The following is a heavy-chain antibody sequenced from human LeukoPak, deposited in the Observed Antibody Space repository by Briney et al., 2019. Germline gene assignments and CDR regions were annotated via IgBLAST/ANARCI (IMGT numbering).Heavy chain of an antibody. Sequence: GGSLRLSCAASGFTFSSIWMSWVRQAPGKGLEWVANINQDGREKYYVDSVKGRFTISRDNAKNSLYLQMNSLRAEDTAVYYCASWYNWNVDYWGQGTLVTVSS. CDR3: ASWYNWNVDY. CDR1: GFTFSSIW. J-gene: IGHJ4*02. V-gene: IGHV3-7*01. CDR2: INQDGREK. D-gene: IGHD1-1*01.